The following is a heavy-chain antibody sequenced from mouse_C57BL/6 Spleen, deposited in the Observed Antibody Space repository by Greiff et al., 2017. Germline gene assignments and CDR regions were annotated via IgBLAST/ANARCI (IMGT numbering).Heavy chain of an antibody. CDR3: TTRDSFLDY. CDR2: INNENGGT. J-gene: IGHJ2*01. CDR1: GFTIKDDY. Sequence: EVKLMESGAELVKPGASLKLSCTASGFTIKDDYMYWVKQRPEQGLEWIGCINNENGGTEYPPTVKGRATITTDTSSNTAYLQFSSLTFEDTAVYYCTTRDSFLDYWGQGTTLTVSS. V-gene: IGHV14-4*01. D-gene: IGHD2-12*01.